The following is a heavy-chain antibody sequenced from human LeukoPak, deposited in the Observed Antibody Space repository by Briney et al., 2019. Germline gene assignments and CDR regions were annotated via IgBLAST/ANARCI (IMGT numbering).Heavy chain of an antibody. V-gene: IGHV3-30-3*01. Sequence: HPGGSLRLSCAASGFTFSSYAMHWVRQAPGKGLEWVAVISYDGSNKYYADSVKGRFTISRDNSKNTLHLQMNSLRAEDTAVYYCARDSLAYCGGDCYSFPGDYWGQGTLVTVSP. D-gene: IGHD2-21*02. CDR3: ARDSLAYCGGDCYSFPGDY. J-gene: IGHJ4*02. CDR1: GFTFSSYA. CDR2: ISYDGSNK.